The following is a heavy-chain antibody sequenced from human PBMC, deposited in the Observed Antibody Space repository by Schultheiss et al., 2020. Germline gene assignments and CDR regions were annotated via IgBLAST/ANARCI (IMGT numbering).Heavy chain of an antibody. CDR2: IYYSGST. D-gene: IGHD1-14*01. CDR3: SSRTSRPQSFFMDV. V-gene: IGHV4-39*07. Sequence: SETLSLTCTVSGGSISSSSYYWGRIRQPPGKGLEWIGSIYYSGSTYYNPSLKSRVTISVDTSKNQFSLKLSSVTAADTAVYYCSSRTSRPQSFFMDVWDKGTPVTVSS. J-gene: IGHJ6*03. CDR1: GGSISSSSYY.